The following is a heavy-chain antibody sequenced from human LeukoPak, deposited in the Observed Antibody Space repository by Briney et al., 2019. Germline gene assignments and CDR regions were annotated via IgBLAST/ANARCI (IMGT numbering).Heavy chain of an antibody. V-gene: IGHV3-23*01. D-gene: IGHD6-6*01. Sequence: PGGSLRPSCAASGFTFSRFAMNWVRQAPGKGLEWVSAINSGGNTYYADSVKGRFTISRDNSKNTLYLQMNSLRAEDTAVYYCAKDQATRPFYYDYWGQGALVTVSS. CDR2: INSGGNT. J-gene: IGHJ4*02. CDR3: AKDQATRPFYYDY. CDR1: GFTFSRFA.